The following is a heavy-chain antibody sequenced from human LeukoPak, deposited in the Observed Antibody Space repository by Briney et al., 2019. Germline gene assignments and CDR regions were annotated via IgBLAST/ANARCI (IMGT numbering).Heavy chain of an antibody. V-gene: IGHV3-30-3*01. D-gene: IGHD3-10*01. Sequence: GGSLRLSCAASGFTFSSYAMHWVRQAPGKGLEWVAVISYDGSNKYYADSVKGRFTISRDNSKNTLYLQMNSLRAEDTAVYYCARAPQDYGSGSYGWDYYMDVWGKGTTVTVSS. J-gene: IGHJ6*03. CDR2: ISYDGSNK. CDR1: GFTFSSYA. CDR3: ARAPQDYGSGSYGWDYYMDV.